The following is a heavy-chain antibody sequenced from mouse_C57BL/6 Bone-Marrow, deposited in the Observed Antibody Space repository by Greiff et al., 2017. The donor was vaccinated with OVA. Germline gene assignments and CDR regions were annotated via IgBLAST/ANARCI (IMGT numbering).Heavy chain of an antibody. CDR2: ISYDGSN. J-gene: IGHJ1*03. D-gene: IGHD1-1*01. CDR1: GYSITSGYY. Sequence: EVHLVESGPGLVKPSQSLSLTCSVTGYSITSGYYWNWIRQFPGNKLEWMGYISYDGSNNYNPSLKNRISITRDTSKNQFFLKLNSVTTEDTATYYCARGVTTVVARDWYFDVWGTGTTVTVSS. CDR3: ARGVTTVVARDWYFDV. V-gene: IGHV3-6*01.